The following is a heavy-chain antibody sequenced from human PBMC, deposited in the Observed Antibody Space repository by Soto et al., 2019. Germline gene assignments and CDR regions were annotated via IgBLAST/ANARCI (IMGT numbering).Heavy chain of an antibody. J-gene: IGHJ3*01. D-gene: IGHD1-26*01. Sequence: QVQLVQSGAEVKKPGASVRVSCKTSGYTFINYGITWVRQAPGQGLEWMGWLSAYNGDTSSSEKLQDRFTMTTDTSTNIGYMDLRSLTSDDTAVYYCARWSAIVGGAEALDVWGQGTMVIVSS. V-gene: IGHV1-18*01. CDR1: GYTFINYG. CDR2: LSAYNGDT. CDR3: ARWSAIVGGAEALDV.